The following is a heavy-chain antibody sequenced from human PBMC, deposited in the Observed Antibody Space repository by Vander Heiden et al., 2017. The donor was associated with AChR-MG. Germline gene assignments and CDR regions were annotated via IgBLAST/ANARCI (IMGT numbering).Heavy chain of an antibody. D-gene: IGHD4-17*01. J-gene: IGHJ2*01. CDR2: ISWNSGSI. V-gene: IGHV3-9*01. Sequence: EVQLVESGGGLVQPGRSLRLSCAASGFPFDDYAMPWVRQAPGKGLEWVSGISWNSGSIGYADSVKGRFTISRDNAKNSLYLQMNSLRAEDTALYYCAKDSLPGYDGDSLGWYFDLWGRGTLVTVSS. CDR3: AKDSLPGYDGDSLGWYFDL. CDR1: GFPFDDYA.